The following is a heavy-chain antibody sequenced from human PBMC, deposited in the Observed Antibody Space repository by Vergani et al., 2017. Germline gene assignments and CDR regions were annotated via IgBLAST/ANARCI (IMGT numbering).Heavy chain of an antibody. J-gene: IGHJ3*02. Sequence: QVQLVESGGGVVQPGRSLRLSCAASGFTFSSSAMHWVRQAPGKGLEWVAVISYDGSNKYYADSVKGRFTISRDNSKNTLYLQMNSLRAEDTAVYYCARDPPEYSSSSAFDIWGQGTMVTVSS. V-gene: IGHV3-30-3*01. D-gene: IGHD6-6*01. CDR3: ARDPPEYSSSSAFDI. CDR2: ISYDGSNK. CDR1: GFTFSSSA.